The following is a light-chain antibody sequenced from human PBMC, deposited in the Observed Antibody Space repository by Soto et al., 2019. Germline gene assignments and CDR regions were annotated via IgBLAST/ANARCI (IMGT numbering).Light chain of an antibody. J-gene: IGKJ4*01. CDR3: QQYNNWPLT. Sequence: EIVMTQSPATLSLSPGERPTLSARASQVVSSNLAWYQQKPGQAPRLLIYGASTRATGIPARFSGSGSGTEFTLTISSLQSEDFAVYYCQQYNNWPLTFGGGTKVEIK. V-gene: IGKV3-15*01. CDR1: QVVSSN. CDR2: GAS.